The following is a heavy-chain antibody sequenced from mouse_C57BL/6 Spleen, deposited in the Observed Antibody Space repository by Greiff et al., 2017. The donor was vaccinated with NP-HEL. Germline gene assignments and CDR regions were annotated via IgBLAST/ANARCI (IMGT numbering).Heavy chain of an antibody. CDR3: ARKGTGGWFAY. Sequence: QVQLQQSGAELVKPGASVKLSCKASGYTFTSYWMQWVKQRPGQGLEWIGEIDPSDSYTNYNQKFKGKATLTVDTSSSTAYMQLSSLTSKDSAVYYCARKGTGGWFAYWGQGTLVTVSA. V-gene: IGHV1-50*01. J-gene: IGHJ3*01. CDR1: GYTFTSYW. CDR2: IDPSDSYT. D-gene: IGHD4-1*01.